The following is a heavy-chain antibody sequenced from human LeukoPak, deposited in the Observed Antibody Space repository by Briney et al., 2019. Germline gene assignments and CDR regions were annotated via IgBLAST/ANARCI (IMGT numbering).Heavy chain of an antibody. CDR3: TSSAVYYYYYMDV. CDR1: GFTFSGSA. CDR2: IRSKDNSYAT. D-gene: IGHD3-10*01. V-gene: IGHV3-73*01. J-gene: IGHJ6*03. Sequence: TGGSLRLSCAASGFTFSGSAMHWVRQASGKGLEWVGRIRSKDNSYATAYAASVKGRFTISRDDSKNTAYLQMNSLKTEDTAVYYCTSSAVYYYYYMDVWGKGTTVTVSS.